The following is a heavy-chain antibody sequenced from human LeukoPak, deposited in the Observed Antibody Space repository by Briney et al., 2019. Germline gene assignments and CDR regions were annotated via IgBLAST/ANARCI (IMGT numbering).Heavy chain of an antibody. CDR2: IYTSGST. CDR3: ARGPTTVTRAFDY. D-gene: IGHD4-17*01. J-gene: IGHJ4*02. CDR1: GGSISNYY. V-gene: IGHV4-4*07. Sequence: PSETLSLTCTVSGGSISNYYWTWIRQPAGKGLEWVGRIYTSGSTNYNPSLKSRVTMSVDTSNNQFSLRLSSVTAADTAVYYCARGPTTVTRAFDYWGQGTLVTVSS.